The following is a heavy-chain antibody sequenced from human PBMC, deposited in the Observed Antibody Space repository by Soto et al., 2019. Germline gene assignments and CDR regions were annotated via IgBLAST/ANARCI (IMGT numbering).Heavy chain of an antibody. V-gene: IGHV1-18*01. D-gene: IGHD1-1*01. CDR2: ISAYNGNT. CDR1: GYTFTSYG. Sequence: QVQLVQSGAEVKKPGASVKVSCKASGYTFTSYGISWVRQAPGQGLEWMGWISAYNGNTNYAQKLQGRVTMTTDTATNTAYLHLRSLRSEDTAGYYCASNALPAHDHCSYYGIDAWGQGTTVTVSS. CDR3: ASNALPAHDHCSYYGIDA. J-gene: IGHJ6*02.